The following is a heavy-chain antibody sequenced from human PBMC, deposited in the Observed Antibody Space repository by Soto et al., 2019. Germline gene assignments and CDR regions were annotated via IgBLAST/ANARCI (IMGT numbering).Heavy chain of an antibody. CDR3: AGEAPIFDIVATTFDY. Sequence: PSQTLSLTCAISGDSVSSNSAAWNWIRQSPSRGLEWLGRTYYRSKWYNDYAVSVKSRITINPDTSKNQFSLQLNSVTPEDTAVYYCAGEAPIFDIVATTFDYWGQGTLVTVSS. V-gene: IGHV6-1*01. CDR2: TYYRSKWYN. J-gene: IGHJ4*02. CDR1: GDSVSSNSAA. D-gene: IGHD5-12*01.